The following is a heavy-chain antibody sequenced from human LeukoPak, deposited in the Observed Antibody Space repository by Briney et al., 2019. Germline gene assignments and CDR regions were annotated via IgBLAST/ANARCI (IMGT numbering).Heavy chain of an antibody. Sequence: PSETLSLTCTVSGGSISSSSYYWGWIRQPPGKGLEWIGSIYYSGGTYYNPSLKSRVTISVDTSKNQFSLKLSSVTAADTAVYYCAKPARTDAFDIWGQGTMVTVSS. V-gene: IGHV4-39*07. D-gene: IGHD1-14*01. J-gene: IGHJ3*02. CDR2: IYYSGGT. CDR3: AKPARTDAFDI. CDR1: GGSISSSSYY.